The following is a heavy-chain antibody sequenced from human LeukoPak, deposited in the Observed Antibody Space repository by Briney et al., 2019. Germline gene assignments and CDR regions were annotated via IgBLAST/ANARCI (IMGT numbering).Heavy chain of an antibody. CDR3: ARGPDYGGPADTLDAFDI. D-gene: IGHD4-23*01. CDR1: GDSVSSNSAA. J-gene: IGHJ3*02. V-gene: IGHV6-1*01. CDR2: TYYRSKWYN. Sequence: SQTLSLTCAISGDSVSSNSAAWNWIRQSPSRGLEWLGRTYYRSKWYNDYAVSVKSRITINPDTSKNQFSLQLNSVTPEDTAVYYCARGPDYGGPADTLDAFDIWGQGTMVTVSS.